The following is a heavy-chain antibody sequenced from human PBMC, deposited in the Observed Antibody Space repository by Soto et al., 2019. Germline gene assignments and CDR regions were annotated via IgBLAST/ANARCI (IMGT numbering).Heavy chain of an antibody. Sequence: QVQLAQSGAEVKKPGASVHVSCKASGYSFTGYYLHWVRQAPGQGLEWLGWINPNSGRTNYAQKFQGRVNMTRDTSISTAYMELSRLTSDDTAVYYCARGARRDGSSWNPDAFDIWGQGTMVTVSS. CDR1: GYSFTGYY. CDR3: ARGARRDGSSWNPDAFDI. V-gene: IGHV1-2*02. D-gene: IGHD6-13*01. J-gene: IGHJ3*02. CDR2: INPNSGRT.